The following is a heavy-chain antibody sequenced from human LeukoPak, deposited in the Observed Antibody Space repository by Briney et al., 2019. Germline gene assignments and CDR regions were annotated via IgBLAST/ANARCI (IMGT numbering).Heavy chain of an antibody. CDR1: GYSISSGYY. CDR3: ARRGGSYSYYYMDV. J-gene: IGHJ6*03. CDR2: IYHSGST. V-gene: IGHV4-38-2*01. D-gene: IGHD1-26*01. Sequence: SETLSLTCAVSGYSISSGYYWGWIRQPPAKGLEWIGSIYHSGSTYYNPSLKSRVTISVDTSKNQFSLKLSSVTAADTAVYYCARRGGSYSYYYMDVWGKGTTVTVSS.